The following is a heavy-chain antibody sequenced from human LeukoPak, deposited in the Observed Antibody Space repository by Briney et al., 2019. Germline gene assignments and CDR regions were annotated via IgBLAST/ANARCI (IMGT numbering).Heavy chain of an antibody. CDR2: ITSSTS. Sequence: GGSLRLSCAASGFTFSSYRMNWVRQAPGKGLEWVSSITSSTSYADSVKGRFTISRDNAKNSLYLQMNSVRAEDTAVYYCARAYSSSWYGFDYWGQGTLVTVSS. D-gene: IGHD6-13*01. V-gene: IGHV3-21*01. J-gene: IGHJ4*02. CDR3: ARAYSSSWYGFDY. CDR1: GFTFSSYR.